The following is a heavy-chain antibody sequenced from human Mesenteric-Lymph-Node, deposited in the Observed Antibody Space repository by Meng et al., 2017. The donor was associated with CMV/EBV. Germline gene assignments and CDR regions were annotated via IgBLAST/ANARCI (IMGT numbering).Heavy chain of an antibody. CDR1: GFTFSTYA. CDR2: ISSSGNTI. V-gene: IGHV3-48*02. CDR3: ARVPSGYYHFDY. D-gene: IGHD3-3*01. Sequence: GESLTISCAASGFTFSTYAMSCVRQAPGKGLEWVSYISSSGNTIYYADSVKGRFTISRDNAKNTLYLQMNNLRDEDTALYYCARVPSGYYHFDYWGQGTLVTVSS. J-gene: IGHJ4*02.